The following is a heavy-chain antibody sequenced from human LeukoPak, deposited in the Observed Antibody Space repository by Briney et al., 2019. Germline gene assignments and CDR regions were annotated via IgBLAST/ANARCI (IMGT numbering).Heavy chain of an antibody. CDR3: AKAGSGYYYVFDH. D-gene: IGHD3-22*01. V-gene: IGHV3-23*01. J-gene: IGHJ4*02. CDR2: ISGSAGNT. Sequence: GGSLRLSCAASGFSFNNYAMSWVRQAPGKGLEWVSGISGSAGNTYYVDSVKGRFTISRDNSKNTLYLQMNSLRAEDTAVYYCAKAGSGYYYVFDHWGQGTLVTVSS. CDR1: GFSFNNYA.